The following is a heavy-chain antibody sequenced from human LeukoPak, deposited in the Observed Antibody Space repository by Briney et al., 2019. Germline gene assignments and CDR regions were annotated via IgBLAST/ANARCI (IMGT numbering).Heavy chain of an antibody. J-gene: IGHJ4*02. CDR3: AKDHYYGSGSSDY. V-gene: IGHV3-48*01. D-gene: IGHD3-10*01. Sequence: GGSLRLSCAASGFTFSSYSMNWVRQAPGKGLEWVSHISSSSSTIYYADSVKGRFTISRDNSKNTLYLQMNSLRAEDTAVYYCAKDHYYGSGSSDYWGQGTLVTVSS. CDR1: GFTFSSYS. CDR2: ISSSSSTI.